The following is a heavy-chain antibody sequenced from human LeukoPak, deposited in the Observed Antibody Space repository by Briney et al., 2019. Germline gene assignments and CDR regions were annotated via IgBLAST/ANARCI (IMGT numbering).Heavy chain of an antibody. CDR2: INHSGST. D-gene: IGHD2-15*01. CDR3: ASRGYCSGGSCSDFDY. Sequence: SETLSLTCAVYGGSFSGYYWSWIRQPPGKGLEWIGEINHSGSTNYNPSLKSRVTISVDTSKNQFSLKLSSVTAADTAVYYCASRGYCSGGSCSDFDYRGQGTLVTVSS. J-gene: IGHJ4*02. V-gene: IGHV4-34*01. CDR1: GGSFSGYY.